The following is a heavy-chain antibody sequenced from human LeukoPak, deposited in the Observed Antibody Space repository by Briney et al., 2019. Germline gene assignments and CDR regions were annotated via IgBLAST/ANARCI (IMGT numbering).Heavy chain of an antibody. D-gene: IGHD3-3*01. CDR1: GGSISSSSYY. CDR2: IYYSGSI. V-gene: IGHV4-39*01. CDR3: ARPYDFWSGYFDY. J-gene: IGHJ4*02. Sequence: PSETLSLTCTVSGGSISSSSYYWGWLRQPPGKGLEWIGSIYYSGSIYYNPSLKSRVTISVDTSKNQFSLKLSSVTAADTAVYYCARPYDFWSGYFDYWGQGTLVTVSS.